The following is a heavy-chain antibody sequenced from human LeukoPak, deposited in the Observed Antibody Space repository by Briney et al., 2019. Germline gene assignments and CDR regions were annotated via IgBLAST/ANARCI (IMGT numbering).Heavy chain of an antibody. Sequence: GGSLRLSCAASGFTFSSYAMSWVRQAPGKGLEWVSYISSSSSTIYYADSVKGRFTISRDNAKNSLYLQMNSLRAEDTAVYYCARDGYKTLWGQGTLVTVSS. CDR3: ARDGYKTL. V-gene: IGHV3-48*01. J-gene: IGHJ4*02. D-gene: IGHD5-24*01. CDR2: ISSSSSTI. CDR1: GFTFSSYA.